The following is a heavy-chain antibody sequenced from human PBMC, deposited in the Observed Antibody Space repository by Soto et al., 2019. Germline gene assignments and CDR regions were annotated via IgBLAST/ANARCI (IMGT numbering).Heavy chain of an antibody. CDR3: ARDGRKQLWVEGLNAMDV. J-gene: IGHJ6*02. Sequence: QVQLVQSGPEVKKPGASVKVSCKASGYTFTSFGISWMRQAPGQGLEWMGWISGYNGQTNYAQKFRGRVTFSTDTSTTTGYMGLRSLRSDETAMYYCARDGRKQLWVEGLNAMDVWGQGTTVTVSS. D-gene: IGHD5-18*01. V-gene: IGHV1-18*01. CDR1: GYTFTSFG. CDR2: ISGYNGQT.